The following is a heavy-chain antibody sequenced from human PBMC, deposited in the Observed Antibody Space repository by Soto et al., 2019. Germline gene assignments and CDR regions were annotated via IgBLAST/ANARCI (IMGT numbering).Heavy chain of an antibody. Sequence: SVKVSCKASGYTFTYRYLHRVRQAPGQALEWMGWIRAYNGNTNYAQKFQGRVTITTDTSTSTAYMELRSLRSDDTAVYYCAVGGIDHYYYYYGMDVWGQGTTVTVSS. CDR3: AVGGIDHYYYYYGMDV. D-gene: IGHD6-13*01. CDR1: GYTFTYRY. CDR2: IRAYNGNT. J-gene: IGHJ6*02. V-gene: IGHV1-45*02.